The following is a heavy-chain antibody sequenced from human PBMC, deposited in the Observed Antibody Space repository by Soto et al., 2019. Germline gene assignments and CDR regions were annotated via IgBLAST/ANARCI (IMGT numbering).Heavy chain of an antibody. CDR3: ARVVGALGHWFDP. J-gene: IGHJ5*02. Sequence: QVQLVQSGAEVKKPGASVKVSCKASGYTFTSYGISWVRQAPGQGLEWMGRISAYNGNTNYAQKLQGRVTMTTDTSTRTVYMELRSLRSDDTAVYYCARVVGALGHWFDPWGQGTLVTVSS. CDR1: GYTFTSYG. CDR2: ISAYNGNT. V-gene: IGHV1-18*01. D-gene: IGHD1-26*01.